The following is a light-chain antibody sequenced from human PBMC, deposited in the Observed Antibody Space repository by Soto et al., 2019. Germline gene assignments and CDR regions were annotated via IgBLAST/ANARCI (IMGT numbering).Light chain of an antibody. CDR2: EVS. Sequence: QSALTQPASVSGSPGQSITISCTGPSSDVYTYKYFSWYQQHPGKAPKLLIYEVSHRPSGVSIRFSGSKSGNTASLTISGLQAEDEADYYCSSYTSSSTLHWVFGGGTTLTVL. J-gene: IGLJ3*02. V-gene: IGLV2-14*01. CDR3: SSYTSSSTLHWV. CDR1: SSDVYTYKY.